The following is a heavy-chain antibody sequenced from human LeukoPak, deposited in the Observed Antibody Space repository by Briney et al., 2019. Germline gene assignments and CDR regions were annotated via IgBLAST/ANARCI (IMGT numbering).Heavy chain of an antibody. Sequence: GGSLRLSCVASGFTFGSYAMSWVRQAPGKGLEWVSAISADGGSAWYAGSVRGRSTISRDNSKNTVYLQMKSLRAEDTAVYFCARDRDFPRDQFDYWGQGTLVTVSS. J-gene: IGHJ4*02. CDR3: ARDRDFPRDQFDY. V-gene: IGHV3-23*01. D-gene: IGHD2-21*02. CDR2: ISADGGSA. CDR1: GFTFGSYA.